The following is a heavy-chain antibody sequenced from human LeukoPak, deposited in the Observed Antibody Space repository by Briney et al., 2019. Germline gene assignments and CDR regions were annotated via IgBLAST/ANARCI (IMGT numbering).Heavy chain of an antibody. Sequence: GGSLRLSCAASGFTFSSYWMSWVRQAPGKGLEWVANIKQDGSEKYYVDSVKGRFTISRDNAKNSLYLQMSGLRAEDTAVYYCARRAGGYSHPYDYWGQGILVTVSS. J-gene: IGHJ4*02. CDR3: ARRAGGYSHPYDY. CDR2: IKQDGSEK. CDR1: GFTFSSYW. V-gene: IGHV3-7*01. D-gene: IGHD4-23*01.